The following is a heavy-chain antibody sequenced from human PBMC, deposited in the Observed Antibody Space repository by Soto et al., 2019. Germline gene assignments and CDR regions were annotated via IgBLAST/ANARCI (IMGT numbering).Heavy chain of an antibody. CDR1: DDSINSDKYY. J-gene: IGHJ4*02. V-gene: IGHV4-39*01. Sequence: TLSLTCSVSDDSINSDKYYWGWIRQPPGKGLEWIGSIYYSGSTYYNPSLKSRVTTSVDTSKNQFSLKLSSVTAADTAVYYCARRVHDYDFWSGYYDYWGQGTLVTVSS. D-gene: IGHD3-3*01. CDR3: ARRVHDYDFWSGYYDY. CDR2: IYYSGST.